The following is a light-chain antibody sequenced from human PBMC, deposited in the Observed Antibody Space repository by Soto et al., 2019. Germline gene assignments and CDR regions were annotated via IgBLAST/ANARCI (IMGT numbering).Light chain of an antibody. J-gene: IGLJ3*02. CDR3: AAWDDSLNGWV. V-gene: IGLV1-44*01. CDR2: NSN. Sequence: QSMLTQPPSSSGTPGQRVTISCSGSSSNIGSNPVNWYQQLPGTAPKLLIYNSNQRPSGVPDRFSGSKSGTSASLAISGLQPEDEADCYCAAWDDSLNGWVFGGGT. CDR1: SSNIGSNP.